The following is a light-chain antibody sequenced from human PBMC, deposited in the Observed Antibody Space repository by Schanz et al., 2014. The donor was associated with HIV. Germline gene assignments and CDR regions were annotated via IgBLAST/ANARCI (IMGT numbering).Light chain of an antibody. V-gene: IGKV3-20*01. CDR3: QQYGSSPPWT. CDR1: QSVSGF. J-gene: IGKJ1*01. CDR2: GAT. Sequence: EIVMTQSPVTLSVSPGERATLSCRASQSVSGFLAWYQQKPGQAPRLLIYGATSRATGIPGRFSGSGSGTVFTLTISRLEPEDFAVFYCQQYGSSPPWTFGQGTKVEIK.